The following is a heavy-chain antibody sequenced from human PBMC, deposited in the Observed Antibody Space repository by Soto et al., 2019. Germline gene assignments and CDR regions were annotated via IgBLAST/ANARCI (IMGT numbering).Heavy chain of an antibody. V-gene: IGHV3-30-3*01. CDR2: ISYDGSNK. CDR1: GFTFSSYA. CDR3: ARDPLWGTAMVLCYFDL. Sequence: QVQLVESGGGVVQPGRSLRLSCAASGFTFSSYAMHWVRQAPGKGLEWVAVISYDGSNKYYADSVKGRFTISRDNSKNTMYLQLNSLRAEDTAVYYCARDPLWGTAMVLCYFDLWGRVTLGTVSS. D-gene: IGHD5-18*01. J-gene: IGHJ2*01.